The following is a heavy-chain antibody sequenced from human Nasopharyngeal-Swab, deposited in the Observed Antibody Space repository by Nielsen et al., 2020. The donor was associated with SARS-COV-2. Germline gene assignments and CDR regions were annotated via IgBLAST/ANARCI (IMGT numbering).Heavy chain of an antibody. CDR3: AKGPGYDILTGYFYYYYMDV. J-gene: IGHJ6*03. V-gene: IGHV3-53*01. CDR2: IYSGGST. D-gene: IGHD3-9*01. Sequence: VRQAPGKGLEWVSVIYSGGSTYYADSVKGRFTISRDNSKNTLYLQMNSLRAEDTAVYYCAKGPGYDILTGYFYYYYMDVWGKGTTVTVSS.